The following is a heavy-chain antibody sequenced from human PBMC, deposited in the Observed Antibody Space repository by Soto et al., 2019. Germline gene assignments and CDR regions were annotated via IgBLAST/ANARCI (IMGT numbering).Heavy chain of an antibody. CDR1: GGSFSGYY. V-gene: IGHV4-34*01. Sequence: QVQLQQWGAGLVKPSETLSLTCAVYGGSFSGYYWSWIRQPPGKGLEWIGEINHSGSTNYTPSLKSRVTISVDTSMNQFSLKLSSVTAADTAVYYCAHRSSGYSAWFDPWGQGTLVTVSS. J-gene: IGHJ5*02. CDR2: INHSGST. D-gene: IGHD3-22*01. CDR3: AHRSSGYSAWFDP.